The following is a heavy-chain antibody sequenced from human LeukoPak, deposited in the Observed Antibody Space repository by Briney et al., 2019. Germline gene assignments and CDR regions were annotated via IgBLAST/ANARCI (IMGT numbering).Heavy chain of an antibody. CDR3: ARGTVFRAFDL. V-gene: IGHV3-53*04. J-gene: IGHJ3*01. D-gene: IGHD4-17*01. CDR2: IYSGGYT. CDR1: GFNVSSNY. Sequence: GGSLRLSCAASGFNVSSNYMSWVRQAPGKGLEWVSVIYSGGYTYYADSVKGRFTIARHDSKNTVNLQMNSLRAEVTAVYFCARGTVFRAFDLWGQGTMVTVSS.